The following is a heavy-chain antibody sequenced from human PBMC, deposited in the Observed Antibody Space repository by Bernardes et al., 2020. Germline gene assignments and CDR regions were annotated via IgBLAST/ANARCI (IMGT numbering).Heavy chain of an antibody. Sequence: SEPLSLTCTVSGGSISSSRYYWGWLRKPPGKGLEWIGSIYYSGSTYYNTSLKSRVTISVDTSKNQFSLKLRSVTAADTAVYYCARLTTTNYGMDVWGKWNTFTGSS. CDR2: IYYSGST. D-gene: IGHD1-1*01. CDR3: ARLTTTNYGMDV. J-gene: IGHJ6*04. V-gene: IGHV4-39*01. CDR1: GGSISSSRYY.